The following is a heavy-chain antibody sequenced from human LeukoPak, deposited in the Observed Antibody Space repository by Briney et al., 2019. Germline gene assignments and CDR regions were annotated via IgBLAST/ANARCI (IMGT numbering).Heavy chain of an antibody. CDR2: INAGNGNT. J-gene: IGHJ6*04. CDR3: AREERSSSSGMDV. D-gene: IGHD6-6*01. Sequence: GGSLRLSCAASGFTFSSYGMHWVRQAPGQRLEWMGWINAGNGNTKYSQEFQGRVTITRHTSASTAYMELSSLRSEDMAVYYCAREERSSSSGMDVWGKGTTVTVSS. CDR1: GFTFSSYG. V-gene: IGHV1-3*03.